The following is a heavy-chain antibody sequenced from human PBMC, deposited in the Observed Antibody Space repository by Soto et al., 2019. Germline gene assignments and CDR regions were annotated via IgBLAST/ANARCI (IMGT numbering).Heavy chain of an antibody. J-gene: IGHJ4*02. CDR2: ITGSGGST. CDR1: GFTFRSYV. D-gene: IGHD6-13*01. V-gene: IGHV3-23*01. CDR3: TRPPGYSSPDY. Sequence: GGSLRLSCAASGFTFRSYVMYWVRQAPGKGLEWVSGITGSGGSTYYADSVKGRFTISRDNSRNTLFFQMNSLRADDTAVYYCTRPPGYSSPDYWGQGTLVTVS.